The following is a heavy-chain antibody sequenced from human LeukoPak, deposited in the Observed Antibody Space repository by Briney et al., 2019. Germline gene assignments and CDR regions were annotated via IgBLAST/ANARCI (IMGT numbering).Heavy chain of an antibody. CDR1: GYTFTSYG. CDR2: ISAYNGNT. J-gene: IGHJ4*02. V-gene: IGHV1-18*01. D-gene: IGHD3-10*01. Sequence: ASVKVSCKASGYTFTSYGISWVRQAPGQGLEWMGWISAYNGNTNYAQKLQGRVTMTTDTSTSTAYMELRSLRSDDTAVYYCARDLFGRDSGSYYGYWGQGTLVTVSS. CDR3: ARDLFGRDSGSYYGY.